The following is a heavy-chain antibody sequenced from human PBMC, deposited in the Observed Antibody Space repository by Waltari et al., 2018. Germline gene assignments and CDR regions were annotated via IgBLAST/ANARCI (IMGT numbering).Heavy chain of an antibody. V-gene: IGHV1-2*06. CDR3: ARDRYCSGGSCRYYFDY. D-gene: IGHD2-15*01. Sequence: QVQLVQSGAEVKKPGASVKVSCKASGYTFTGFYMHWVRQAPGQGLEWMGRINPNSGGTNYAQKFQGRVTMTRDTSISTAYMELSRLRSDDTAVYYCARDRYCSGGSCRYYFDYWGQGTLVTVSS. J-gene: IGHJ4*02. CDR2: INPNSGGT. CDR1: GYTFTGFY.